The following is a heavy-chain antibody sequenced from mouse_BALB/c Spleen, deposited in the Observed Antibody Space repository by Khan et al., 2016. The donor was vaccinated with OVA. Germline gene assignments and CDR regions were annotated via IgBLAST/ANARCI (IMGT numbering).Heavy chain of an antibody. CDR1: GFSLTIYG. CDR3: AKLGVRRGGRAIDY. J-gene: IGHJ4*01. D-gene: IGHD2-14*01. V-gene: IGHV2-3*01. CDR2: IWGDGST. Sequence: QVQLQQPGPGLVAPSQSLSITCTVSGFSLTIYGVSWVRQPPGKGLEWLGVIWGDGSTNYHSTLISRLNISKDNSKNQVFLTLNSLQTADTATYFGAKLGVRRGGRAIDYWGQGTSVTVSS.